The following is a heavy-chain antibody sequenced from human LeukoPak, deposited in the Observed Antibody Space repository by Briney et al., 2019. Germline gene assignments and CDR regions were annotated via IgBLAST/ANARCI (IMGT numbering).Heavy chain of an antibody. CDR3: ARIHGDYNDP. Sequence: KPSETLSLTCTVSGGSISSYYWSWIRQPPGKGLEWIGYIYYSGSTNYNPSLKSRVPISVDTSKNQFSLKLSSVTAADTAVYYCARIHGDYNDPWGQGTLVTVSS. CDR2: IYYSGST. D-gene: IGHD4-17*01. CDR1: GGSISSYY. V-gene: IGHV4-59*01. J-gene: IGHJ5*02.